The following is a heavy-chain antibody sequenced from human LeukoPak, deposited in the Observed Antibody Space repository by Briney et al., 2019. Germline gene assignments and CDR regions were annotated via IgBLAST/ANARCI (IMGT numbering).Heavy chain of an antibody. V-gene: IGHV4-39*07. D-gene: IGHD6-13*01. CDR2: IYYSGST. J-gene: IGHJ2*01. Sequence: SETLSLTCTVSGGSISSYYWSWIRQPPGKGLEWIGSIYYSGSTYYNPSLKSRVTISVDTSKNQFSLKLSSVTAADTAVYYCARLTSSWYQDWYFDLWGRGTLVTVSS. CDR1: GGSISSYY. CDR3: ARLTSSWYQDWYFDL.